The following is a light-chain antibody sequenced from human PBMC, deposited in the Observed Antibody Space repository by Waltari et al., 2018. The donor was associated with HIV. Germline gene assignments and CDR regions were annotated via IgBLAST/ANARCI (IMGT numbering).Light chain of an antibody. CDR3: QSADSSGTSWV. V-gene: IGLV4-69*01. Sequence: QLVLTQSPSASASLGASVKFTCTLSSGHSNYDIAWHQQQPEKGPRYLMKLNSDGSHSEGDGIPDRFSGSSSGAERYLTISSLQSEDEADYYCQSADSSGTSWVFGGGTKLTVL. J-gene: IGLJ3*02. CDR1: SGHSNYD. CDR2: LNSDGSH.